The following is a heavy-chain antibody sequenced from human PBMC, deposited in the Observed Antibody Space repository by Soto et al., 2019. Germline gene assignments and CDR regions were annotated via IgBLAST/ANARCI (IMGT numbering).Heavy chain of an antibody. Sequence: LRLSCAASGFTFSSYAMHWVRQAPGKGLEWVAVISYDGSNKYYADSVKGRFTISRDNSKNTLYLQMNSLRAEDTAVYYCASGRSAYSSFPALDYWGQGTLVTVSS. CDR3: ASGRSAYSSFPALDY. CDR2: ISYDGSNK. V-gene: IGHV3-30-3*01. CDR1: GFTFSSYA. J-gene: IGHJ4*02. D-gene: IGHD6-6*01.